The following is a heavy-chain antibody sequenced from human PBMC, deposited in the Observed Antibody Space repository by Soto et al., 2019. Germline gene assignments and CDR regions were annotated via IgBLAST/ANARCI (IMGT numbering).Heavy chain of an antibody. CDR3: ASNLGYCSSTSCYRGWFDP. Sequence: ASVKVSCKASGYTFTSYYMHWVRQAPGQGLEWMGIINPSGGSTSYAQKFQGRVTMTRDTSTSTVYMELSSLRSEDTVVYYCASNLGYCSSTSCYRGWFDPWGQGTLVTVSS. J-gene: IGHJ5*02. CDR1: GYTFTSYY. CDR2: INPSGGST. V-gene: IGHV1-46*03. D-gene: IGHD2-2*01.